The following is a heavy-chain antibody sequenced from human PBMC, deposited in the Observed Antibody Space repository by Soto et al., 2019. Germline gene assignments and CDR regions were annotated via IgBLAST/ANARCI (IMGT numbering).Heavy chain of an antibody. CDR2: IWYDGRNK. Sequence: GGSLRLSCVASEFAFNTYAIHWVRQAPGQGLEWVAVIWYDGRNKYYAESVKGRFTISRDNSENTASLQMNSLRPDDTAIYHCARGGLQSFYFPPDFWGRGTLVTVSS. CDR3: ARGGLQSFYFPPDF. V-gene: IGHV3-33*01. J-gene: IGHJ4*02. D-gene: IGHD4-4*01. CDR1: EFAFNTYA.